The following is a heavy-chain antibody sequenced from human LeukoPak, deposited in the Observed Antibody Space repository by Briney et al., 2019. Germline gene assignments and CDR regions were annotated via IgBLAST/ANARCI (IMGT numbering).Heavy chain of an antibody. V-gene: IGHV3-11*05. D-gene: IGHD5-24*01. CDR2: ISTSNSYT. CDR3: AREEMATIALDY. J-gene: IGHJ4*02. CDR1: GFIFSDYY. Sequence: GGSLRLSCAASGFIFSDYYMSWIRQAPGKGLEWVSYISTSNSYTNYGDSVKGRFTISRDNAKNSLYLQMNSLRAEDTAVYYCAREEMATIALDYWGQGTLVTVSS.